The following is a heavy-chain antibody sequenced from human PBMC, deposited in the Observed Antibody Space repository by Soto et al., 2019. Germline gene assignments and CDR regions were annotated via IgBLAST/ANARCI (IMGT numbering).Heavy chain of an antibody. D-gene: IGHD2-15*01. Sequence: SETLSLTCTVSGGSISSSSYYWGWIRQPPGKGLEWIGSIYYSGSTYYNPSLKSRVTISVDTSKNQFSLKLSSVTAADTAVYYCARHGGDIVVVVAATNLFDPCGQGTLVTVSS. CDR2: IYYSGST. CDR3: ARHGGDIVVVVAATNLFDP. V-gene: IGHV4-39*01. CDR1: GGSISSSSYY. J-gene: IGHJ5*02.